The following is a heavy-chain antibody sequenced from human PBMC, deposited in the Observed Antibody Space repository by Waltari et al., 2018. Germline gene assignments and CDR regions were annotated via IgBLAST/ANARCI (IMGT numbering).Heavy chain of an antibody. CDR1: GFIFRDYA. D-gene: IGHD4-17*01. J-gene: IGHJ4*02. CDR3: AIAECLYGDYGHL. V-gene: IGHV3-49*04. Sequence: EMHLVESGGGLLQPGRSLRLSCIGSGFIFRDYAMSWVRQVPGKGMEVVGLFRRRASGGTAEYAASVRGRFAIARDDSKSTAYLEMNRLQIEDTALYYCAIAECLYGDYGHLWGQGTLVTVSS. CDR2: FRRRASGGTA.